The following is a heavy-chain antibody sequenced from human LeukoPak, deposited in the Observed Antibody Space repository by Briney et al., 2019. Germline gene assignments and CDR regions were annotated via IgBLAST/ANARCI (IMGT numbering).Heavy chain of an antibody. J-gene: IGHJ3*02. Sequence: PSQTLSLTCTVSGGSISSGGYYWSWIRQPPGKGLEWIGYIYHSGSTYYNPPLKSRVTISVDRSKNQFSLKLSSVTAADTAVYYCARVAYSGYDAGDAFDIWGQGTMVTVSS. V-gene: IGHV4-30-2*01. D-gene: IGHD5-12*01. CDR3: ARVAYSGYDAGDAFDI. CDR2: IYHSGST. CDR1: GGSISSGGYY.